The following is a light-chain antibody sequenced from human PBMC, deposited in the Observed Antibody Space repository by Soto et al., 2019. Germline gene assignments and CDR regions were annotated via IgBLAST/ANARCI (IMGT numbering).Light chain of an antibody. CDR3: CSYAGSPRYV. V-gene: IGLV2-11*01. CDR2: DVS. J-gene: IGLJ1*01. CDR1: SSDVGTYNY. Sequence: QSVLTQPRSVSGSLGQSVTISCTGTSSDVGTYNYVSWYQQHPGKAPKVMIYDVSERPSGVPDRFSCSKSGNTASLTISGLQAEDEADYYCCSYAGSPRYVLGTGTKVTVL.